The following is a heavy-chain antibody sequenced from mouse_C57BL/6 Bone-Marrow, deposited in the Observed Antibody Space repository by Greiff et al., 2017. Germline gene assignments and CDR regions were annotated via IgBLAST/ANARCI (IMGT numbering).Heavy chain of an antibody. J-gene: IGHJ4*01. Sequence: VQLQQPGAELVKPGASVKLSCKASGYTFTSYWMHWVKQRPGQGLEWIGMIHPNSGSTNYNEKFKSKATLTVDKSSSTAYMQLSSLTSEDSAVYYCARRATRGGDYYAMDYWGQGTSVTVSS. V-gene: IGHV1-64*01. D-gene: IGHD3-1*01. CDR2: IHPNSGST. CDR1: GYTFTSYW. CDR3: ARRATRGGDYYAMDY.